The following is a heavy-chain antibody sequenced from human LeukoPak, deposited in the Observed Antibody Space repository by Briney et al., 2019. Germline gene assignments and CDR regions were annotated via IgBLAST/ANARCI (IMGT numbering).Heavy chain of an antibody. CDR3: ARLSSLDFWSGYHLDY. D-gene: IGHD3-3*01. V-gene: IGHV3-48*01. J-gene: IGHJ4*02. Sequence: AGGSLRLSCAASGFTFSSYSMNWVRQAPGKGLEWVSYISSSSSTIYYADSVKGRFTISRDNAKNSLYLQMNSLRAEDTAVYYCARLSSLDFWSGYHLDYWGQGTLVTVSS. CDR1: GFTFSSYS. CDR2: ISSSSSTI.